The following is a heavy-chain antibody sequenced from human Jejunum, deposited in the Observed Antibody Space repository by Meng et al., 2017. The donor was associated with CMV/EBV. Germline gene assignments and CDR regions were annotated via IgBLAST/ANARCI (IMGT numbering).Heavy chain of an antibody. J-gene: IGHJ4*02. CDR3: ARVEVGITSGDY. V-gene: IGHV1-18*01. CDR1: GYTFTNYG. CDR2: ISAYNGNT. D-gene: IGHD1-26*01. Sequence: QAPLVLSGGEVKKPGASVKVSCKASGYTFTNYGITWVRQAPGQGLEWMGWISAYNGNTNYAQTLQGRLTMTTDTSTSTAYMELRSLRSDDTAVYYCARVEVGITSGDYWGQGTLVTVSS.